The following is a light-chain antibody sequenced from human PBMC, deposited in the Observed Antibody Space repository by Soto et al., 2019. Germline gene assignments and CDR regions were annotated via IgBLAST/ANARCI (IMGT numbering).Light chain of an antibody. CDR2: DAS. CDR3: QQYENLPT. CDR1: QHISKY. Sequence: DIQMTQSPSSLSASVGDRVTITCQASQHISKYLNWYQQKPGKAPKLLIYDASNLAIGVPSRFRGSGSGTDFTFTISRLQPEDIATYYCQQYENLPTFGQGTRLEIK. V-gene: IGKV1-33*01. J-gene: IGKJ5*01.